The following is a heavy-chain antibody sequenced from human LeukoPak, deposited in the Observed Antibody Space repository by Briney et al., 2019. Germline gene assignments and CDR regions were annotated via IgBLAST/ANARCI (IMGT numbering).Heavy chain of an antibody. CDR2: IYHSGST. J-gene: IGHJ3*02. CDR1: GGSISSSNW. D-gene: IGHD6-13*01. Sequence: PSETLSLTCAVSGGSISSSNWWSWVRQPPGKGLEWIGEIYHSGSTNYNPSLKSRVTISVDKSKNQFSLKLSSVTAADTAVYYCARGAYSSSWYVGGAFDIWGQGTMVTVSS. V-gene: IGHV4-4*02. CDR3: ARGAYSSSWYVGGAFDI.